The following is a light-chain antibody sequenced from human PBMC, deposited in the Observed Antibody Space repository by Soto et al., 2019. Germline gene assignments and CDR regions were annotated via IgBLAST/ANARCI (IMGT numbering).Light chain of an antibody. V-gene: IGLV2-23*02. J-gene: IGLJ2*01. CDR1: RSDVGSCNS. CDR2: EVT. Sequence: QSVLTQPASVSGSPGQSITISCTGTRSDVGSCNSIAWYQQHPGKAPRVVIFEVTKRPSGISDRFSGSKSGYTASLRISGLQAEDEADYFCLSYAGNSIWLFGGGTKVTVL. CDR3: LSYAGNSIWL.